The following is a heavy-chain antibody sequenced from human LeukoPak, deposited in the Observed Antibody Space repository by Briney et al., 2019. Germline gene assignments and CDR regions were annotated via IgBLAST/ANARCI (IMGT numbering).Heavy chain of an antibody. Sequence: PSETLSLTCTVSGYSISSGYYWGWIRQPPGKGLEWIGSIYYSGSTYYNPSLKSRVTISVDTSKKHFSLKLSSVTSADTAVYYCARLANYVPVYWGQGSLVTVSS. D-gene: IGHD1-7*01. J-gene: IGHJ4*02. V-gene: IGHV4-38-2*02. CDR3: ARLANYVPVY. CDR1: GYSISSGYY. CDR2: IYYSGST.